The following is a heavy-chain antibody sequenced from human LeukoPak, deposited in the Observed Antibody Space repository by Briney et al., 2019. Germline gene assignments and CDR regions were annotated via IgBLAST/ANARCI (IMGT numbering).Heavy chain of an antibody. Sequence: SETLSLTCTVSGGSISSYYWSWIRQPPGKGLEWIGYVYHSGNTYYNPSLKSRITISVDWFKNQFSLKLSSVTAADTAVYYCARVSPYYYYGMDVWGQGTTVTVSS. V-gene: IGHV4-59*12. D-gene: IGHD3-3*02. CDR1: GGSISSYY. J-gene: IGHJ6*02. CDR2: VYHSGNT. CDR3: ARVSPYYYYGMDV.